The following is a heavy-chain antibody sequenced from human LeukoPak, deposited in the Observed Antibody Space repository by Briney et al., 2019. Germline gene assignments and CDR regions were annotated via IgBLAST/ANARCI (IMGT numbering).Heavy chain of an antibody. CDR2: INHSGST. J-gene: IGHJ5*02. Sequence: SETLSLTCAVYGGSFSGYYWSWIRQPPGKGLEWIGEINHSGSTNYNPSLKSRVTISVDTSKNQFSLKLSSVTAEDTAVYYCARETLPAMSSSGWYSGWFDPWGQGTLVTVSS. V-gene: IGHV4-34*01. CDR1: GGSFSGYY. D-gene: IGHD6-19*01. CDR3: ARETLPAMSSSGWYSGWFDP.